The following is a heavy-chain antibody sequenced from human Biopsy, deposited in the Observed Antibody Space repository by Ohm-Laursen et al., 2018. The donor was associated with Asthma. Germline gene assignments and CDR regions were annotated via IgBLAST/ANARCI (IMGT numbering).Heavy chain of an antibody. CDR1: NGSISSNFYY. J-gene: IGHJ3*01. Sequence: SDTLSLTCSVSNGSISSNFYYWGWIRQPPGKGLEWVGSIHKNGIGYYKSSLKSRLTISVDTSKNQFSLKATSVTAADTAVYYCARQKLAAAEGPFDLWGQGTMVTVSS. V-gene: IGHV4-39*01. CDR3: ARQKLAAAEGPFDL. D-gene: IGHD6-13*01. CDR2: IHKNGIG.